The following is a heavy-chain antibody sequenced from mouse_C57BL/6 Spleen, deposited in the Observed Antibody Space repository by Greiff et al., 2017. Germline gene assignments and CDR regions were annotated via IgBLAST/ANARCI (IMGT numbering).Heavy chain of an antibody. V-gene: IGHV1-64*01. D-gene: IGHD2-5*01. Sequence: QVQLQQPGAELVKPGASVKLSCKASGYTFTSYWMHWVKQRPGQGLEWIGMIHPNSGSTNYNEKFKSKATLTVDKSSSTAYMQLSSLTSEDSAVYYCASVYYSNYGFAYWGQGTLVTVSA. J-gene: IGHJ3*01. CDR3: ASVYYSNYGFAY. CDR2: IHPNSGST. CDR1: GYTFTSYW.